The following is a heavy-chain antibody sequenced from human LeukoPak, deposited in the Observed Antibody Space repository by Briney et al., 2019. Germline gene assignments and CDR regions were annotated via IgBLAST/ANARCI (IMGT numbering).Heavy chain of an antibody. D-gene: IGHD3-10*01. V-gene: IGHV3-48*04. CDR3: AKDIGEVADTGAFEY. CDR1: GFTFSGYS. J-gene: IGHJ4*02. Sequence: GSLRLSCAASGFTFSGYSLSWVRQAPGKGLEWISYISSSSSSIYYADSVKGRFTISRDNAKNSLYLHMNSLNTEDSALYYCAKDIGEVADTGAFEYWGQGTLVTVSS. CDR2: ISSSSSSI.